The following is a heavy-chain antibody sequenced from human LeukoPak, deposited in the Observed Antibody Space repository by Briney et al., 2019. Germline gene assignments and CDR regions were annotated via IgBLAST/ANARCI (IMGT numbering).Heavy chain of an antibody. Sequence: SVKVSCKASGGTFSSYAISWVRQAPGQGLEWMGGIIPIFGTANYAQKFQGRVTITTDESTSTAYMELSSLRSEDTAVYYCARGPAAPTSFDYWGQGTLVTVSS. CDR1: GGTFSSYA. CDR2: IIPIFGTA. CDR3: ARGPAAPTSFDY. D-gene: IGHD2-2*01. V-gene: IGHV1-69*05. J-gene: IGHJ4*02.